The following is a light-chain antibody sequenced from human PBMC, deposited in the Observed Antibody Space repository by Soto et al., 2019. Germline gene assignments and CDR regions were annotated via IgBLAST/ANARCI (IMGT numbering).Light chain of an antibody. V-gene: IGKV1-5*03. Sequence: DIQMTQSPSTLSASVGDRVTITCRASQSISSWLAWFQQKPGKAPKLLIYQASTLQSGVPSRFSGSGSGTEFTLTISSPQPDDFATYYCQQYNGYSETFGQGTKVDIK. CDR3: QQYNGYSET. J-gene: IGKJ1*01. CDR1: QSISSW. CDR2: QAS.